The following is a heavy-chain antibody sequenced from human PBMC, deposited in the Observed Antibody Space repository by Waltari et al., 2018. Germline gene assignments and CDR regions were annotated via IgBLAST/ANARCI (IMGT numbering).Heavy chain of an antibody. CDR1: GFTFNSYT. Sequence: EVDLVESGGGLVKPGGSPRLSCAASGFTFNSYTIPWVRQAPGKGLEWVSSISMQRRYIYYADSVKGRFTIFRDNAKNSLYLQMSSLRVDDTAVYYCVREVVGTDNWFDPWGQGTLVTVSS. V-gene: IGHV3-21*01. CDR3: VREVVGTDNWFDP. CDR2: ISMQRRYI. J-gene: IGHJ5*02. D-gene: IGHD2-21*02.